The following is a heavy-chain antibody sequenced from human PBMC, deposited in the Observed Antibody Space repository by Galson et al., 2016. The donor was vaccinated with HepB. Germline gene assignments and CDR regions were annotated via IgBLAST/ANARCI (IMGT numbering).Heavy chain of an antibody. V-gene: IGHV3-48*03. D-gene: IGHD2-2*01. Sequence: SLRLSCAASGFIFSTYEMNWVRQAPGKGLEWVSYISTSSSPISYRDSVKGRFTISRDNTKNSLYLQMNSLRAEDTAVYYCAKDTARYCSSTSCSYGMDVWGQGTTVTVSS. J-gene: IGHJ6*02. CDR2: ISTSSSPI. CDR3: AKDTARYCSSTSCSYGMDV. CDR1: GFIFSTYE.